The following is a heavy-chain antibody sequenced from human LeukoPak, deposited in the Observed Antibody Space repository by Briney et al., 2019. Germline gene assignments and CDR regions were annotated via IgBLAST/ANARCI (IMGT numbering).Heavy chain of an antibody. J-gene: IGHJ6*03. Sequence: GGSLRLSCAASGFTFSSYWMHWVRQAPGKGLVWVSRINSDGSSTSYADSVKGRFTISRDNAKNTLYLQMNSLRAEDTAVYYCARERTYYYYYMDVWGKGATVTISS. CDR3: ARERTYYYYYMDV. V-gene: IGHV3-74*01. CDR1: GFTFSSYW. CDR2: INSDGSST.